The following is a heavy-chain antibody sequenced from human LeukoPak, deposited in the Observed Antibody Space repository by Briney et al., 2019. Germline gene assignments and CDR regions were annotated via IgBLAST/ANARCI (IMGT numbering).Heavy chain of an antibody. CDR3: ARGRDSSGYYYGEDY. CDR1: GDSISSYY. CDR2: INHSGST. D-gene: IGHD3-22*01. J-gene: IGHJ4*02. Sequence: SETLSLTCTVSGDSISSYYWSWIRQPPGKGLEWIGEINHSGSTNYNPSLKSRVTISVDTSKNQFSLKLSSVTAADTAVYYCARGRDSSGYYYGEDYWGQGTLVTVSS. V-gene: IGHV4-34*01.